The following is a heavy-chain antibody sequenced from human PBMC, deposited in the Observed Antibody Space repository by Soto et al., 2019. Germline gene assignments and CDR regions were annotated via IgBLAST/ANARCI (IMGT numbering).Heavy chain of an antibody. J-gene: IGHJ5*02. V-gene: IGHV1-69*06. CDR1: GGTFSSYA. Sequence: QVQLVQSGAEVQKPGSSVKVSCKTSGGTFSSYAVSWVRQAPGQGLEWMGGIIPFLGTANYAQKFQGRVTITADKSTSTAYMELSSLRSEDTAVYYCAREVIPAAIPINWFDPWGQGTLVTVSS. CDR2: IIPFLGTA. D-gene: IGHD2-2*02. CDR3: AREVIPAAIPINWFDP.